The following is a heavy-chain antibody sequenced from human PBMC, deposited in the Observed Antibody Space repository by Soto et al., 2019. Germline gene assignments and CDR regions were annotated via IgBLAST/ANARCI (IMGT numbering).Heavy chain of an antibody. CDR3: ATVAITIFGVVIIQENYYFEY. Sequence: ASVKVSCKASGGTFSSYTISWVRQAPGQGLEWMGRIIPILGIANYAQKFQGRVTITADKSTSTAYMELSSLRSEDTAVYYCATVAITIFGVVIIQENYYFEYWGQGTLVTVSS. D-gene: IGHD3-3*01. J-gene: IGHJ4*02. V-gene: IGHV1-69*02. CDR2: IIPILGIA. CDR1: GGTFSSYT.